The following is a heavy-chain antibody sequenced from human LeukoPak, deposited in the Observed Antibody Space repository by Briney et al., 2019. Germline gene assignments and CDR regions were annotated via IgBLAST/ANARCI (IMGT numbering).Heavy chain of an antibody. CDR3: ARGRADYGDYVFDP. V-gene: IGHV1-8*01. Sequence: ASVKVSCKASGYTFTSYDINWVRQATGQGLEWMGWMNPNGGNTGYAQKFQGRVTMTRNTSISTAYMELSSLRSEDMAVYYCARGRADYGDYVFDPWGQGTLVTVSS. CDR1: GYTFTSYD. J-gene: IGHJ5*02. CDR2: MNPNGGNT. D-gene: IGHD4-17*01.